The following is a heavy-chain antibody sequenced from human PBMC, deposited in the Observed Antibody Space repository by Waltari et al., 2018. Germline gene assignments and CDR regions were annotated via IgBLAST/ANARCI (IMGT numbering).Heavy chain of an antibody. D-gene: IGHD3-9*01. CDR2: ISSTSGPI. CDR3: ARGGLVRGYAFPV. Sequence: QLVESGGDLVQSGGSLRLSCAASGFTFRDANMNWARQAPGQGLEWISYISSTSGPIYYADSVKGRFTISRDNAKNSVSLQMNSLREEDTAIYFCARGGLVRGYAFPVWGPGAVVTVSS. J-gene: IGHJ3*01. CDR1: GFTFRDAN. V-gene: IGHV3-48*02.